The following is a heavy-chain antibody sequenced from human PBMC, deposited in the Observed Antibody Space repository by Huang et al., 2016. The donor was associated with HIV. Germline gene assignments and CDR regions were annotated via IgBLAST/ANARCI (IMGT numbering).Heavy chain of an antibody. D-gene: IGHD5-18*01. J-gene: IGHJ4*02. CDR2: IYPCYSDT. CDR3: ARPLLGYSYGYYFDQ. V-gene: IGHV5-51*03. CDR1: GFSFTNYW. Sequence: EVQLVQSGAEVKKPGESLKISCKGSGFSFTNYWIGWVRQMPGKGLEWMGSIYPCYSDTTYSPSFEGQVTISADKSINTAYLQWSSLKASDSAIYYCARPLLGYSYGYYFDQWGQGTLVTVSS.